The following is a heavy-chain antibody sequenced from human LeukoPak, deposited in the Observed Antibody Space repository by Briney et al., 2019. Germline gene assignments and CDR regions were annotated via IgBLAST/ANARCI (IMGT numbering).Heavy chain of an antibody. V-gene: IGHV3-53*01. CDR1: GFTVSSNY. D-gene: IGHD6-19*01. Sequence: GGSLRLSCAASGFTVSSNYMSWVRQPAGKGLEWVSVLYSGGATFYADSVKGRFTISRDTSKNTLYLQMNDLRADDTAVYYCTKLKGWYGEGFFDYWGQATLVTVSS. CDR3: TKLKGWYGEGFFDY. J-gene: IGHJ4*02. CDR2: LYSGGAT.